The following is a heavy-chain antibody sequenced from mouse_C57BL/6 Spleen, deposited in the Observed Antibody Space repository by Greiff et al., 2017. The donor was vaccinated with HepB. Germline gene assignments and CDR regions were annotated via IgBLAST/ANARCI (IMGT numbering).Heavy chain of an antibody. J-gene: IGHJ3*01. CDR3: TTGGVYYGNYLFAY. V-gene: IGHV14-4*01. D-gene: IGHD2-1*01. CDR1: GFNIKDDY. Sequence: EVKLVESGAELVRPGASVKLSCTASGFNIKDDYMHWVKQRPEQGLEWIGWIDPENGDTEYASKFQGKATITADTSSNTAYLQLSSLTSEDTAVYYCTTGGVYYGNYLFAYWGQGTLVTVSA. CDR2: IDPENGDT.